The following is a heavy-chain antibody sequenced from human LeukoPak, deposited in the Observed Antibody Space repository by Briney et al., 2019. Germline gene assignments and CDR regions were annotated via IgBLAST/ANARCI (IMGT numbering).Heavy chain of an antibody. CDR1: GYTFTGYY. CDR2: INPNSGGT. D-gene: IGHD2-15*01. Sequence: ASVKVSCKASGYTFTGYYMHWVRQSPGQGLEWMGWINPNSGGTNYAQKFQGRVTVTRDTSISTAYMELSRLRSDDTAVYYCARGVVVVAASYYYYGMDVWGQGTTVTVSS. J-gene: IGHJ6*02. CDR3: ARGVVVVAASYYYYGMDV. V-gene: IGHV1-2*02.